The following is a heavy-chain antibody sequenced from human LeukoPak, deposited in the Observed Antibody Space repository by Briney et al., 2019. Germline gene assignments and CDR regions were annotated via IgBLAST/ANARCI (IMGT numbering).Heavy chain of an antibody. J-gene: IGHJ4*02. CDR3: ARDLGPSGVYCSGISCNPDY. Sequence: GGSLRLSCAASRFTFSTYWMHWVRQAPGKGLVWVSRINSDGSSTGYADSVKGRFTISRDNAKNSLYLQMNSLRAEDTAVYYCARDLGPSGVYCSGISCNPDYWGQGTLVTVSS. CDR1: RFTFSTYW. CDR2: INSDGSST. V-gene: IGHV3-74*01. D-gene: IGHD2-15*01.